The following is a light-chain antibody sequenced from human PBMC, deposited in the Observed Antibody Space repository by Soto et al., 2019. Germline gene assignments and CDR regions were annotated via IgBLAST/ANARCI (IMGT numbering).Light chain of an antibody. CDR1: QTVGVR. CDR3: QKFGSYQGT. CDR2: DAS. J-gene: IGKJ4*02. V-gene: IGKV3-20*01. Sequence: EIVLPPSQSTLSASLGERAPLSCRASQTVGVRLAWYQHKPGQATRLLIYDASSWASGVQDRFSGGGSGTDFTLTIGSMQPDDFAAYYCQKFGSYQGTCGRGTKGDIK.